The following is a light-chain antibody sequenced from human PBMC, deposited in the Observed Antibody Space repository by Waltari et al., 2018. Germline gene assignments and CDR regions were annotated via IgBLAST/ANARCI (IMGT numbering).Light chain of an antibody. J-gene: IGKJ1*01. CDR2: WAS. CDR3: HQYFSSPWT. V-gene: IGKV4-1*01. CDR1: KSVLYSSNNRHF. Sequence: DIVMTQSPDSLSVSLGERATIHCKSSKSVLYSSNNRHFLTWYQQKPGQPPKLLIYWASTRESGVPDRFSGSGSGTDFTLTISSLQAEDVAVYYCHQYFSSPWTFGQGTKVEIK.